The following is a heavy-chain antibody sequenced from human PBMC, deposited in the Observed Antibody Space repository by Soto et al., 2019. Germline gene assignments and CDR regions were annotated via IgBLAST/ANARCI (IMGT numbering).Heavy chain of an antibody. CDR1: GYSFTSYW. CDR2: IYPGDSDT. J-gene: IGHJ4*02. Sequence: GGSLKISCKGSGYSFTSYWIGWVRQMPGKGLEWMGIIYPGDSDTRYSPSFQRQVTISADKSISTAYLQSSSPKASDTVMYYCAGLKSSGWLFDYWGRGTLVTVSS. CDR3: AGLKSSGWLFDY. D-gene: IGHD6-25*01. V-gene: IGHV5-51*01.